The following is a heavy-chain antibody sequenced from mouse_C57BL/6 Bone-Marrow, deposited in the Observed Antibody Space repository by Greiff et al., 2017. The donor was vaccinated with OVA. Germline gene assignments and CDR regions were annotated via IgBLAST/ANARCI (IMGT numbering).Heavy chain of an antibody. CDR1: GYTFTDYE. V-gene: IGHV1-15*01. CDR3: TRLLREDY. Sequence: QVHVKQSGAELVRPGASVTLSCKASGYTFTDYEMHWVKQTPVHGLEWIGAIDPETGGTAYNQKFKGKAILTADKSSSTAYMELRSLTSEDSAVYYCTRLLREDYWGQGTSVTVSS. J-gene: IGHJ4*01. CDR2: IDPETGGT. D-gene: IGHD3-1*01.